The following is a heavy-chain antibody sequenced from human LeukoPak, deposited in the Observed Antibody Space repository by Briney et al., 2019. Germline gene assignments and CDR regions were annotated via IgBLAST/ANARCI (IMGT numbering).Heavy chain of an antibody. J-gene: IGHJ4*02. D-gene: IGHD5-24*01. V-gene: IGHV3-23*01. Sequence: GGSLRLSCAASGFTFDDYAMHWVRQAPGKGLEWVSAISGSGGSAYYADSVKGRFTISRDNSNNTLYLQMNSLRAEDTAVYYCAKSDGYNLRTYDYWGQGTLVTVSS. CDR1: GFTFDDYA. CDR3: AKSDGYNLRTYDY. CDR2: ISGSGGSA.